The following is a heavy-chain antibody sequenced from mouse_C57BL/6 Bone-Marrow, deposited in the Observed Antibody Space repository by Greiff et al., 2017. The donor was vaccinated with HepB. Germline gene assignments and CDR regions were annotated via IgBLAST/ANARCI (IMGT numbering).Heavy chain of an antibody. V-gene: IGHV1-15*01. CDR1: GYTFTDYE. Sequence: LQESGAELVRPGASVTLSCKASGYTFTDYEMHWVKQTPVHGLEWIGAIDPETGGTAYNQKFKGKAILTADKSSSTAYMELRSLTSEDSAVYYCTRNYYGSSYSWFAYWGQGTLVTVSA. CDR2: IDPETGGT. D-gene: IGHD1-1*01. J-gene: IGHJ3*01. CDR3: TRNYYGSSYSWFAY.